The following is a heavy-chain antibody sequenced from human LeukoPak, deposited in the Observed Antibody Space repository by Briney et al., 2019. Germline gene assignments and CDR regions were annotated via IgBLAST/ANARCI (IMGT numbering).Heavy chain of an antibody. D-gene: IGHD3-3*01. V-gene: IGHV3-21*01. J-gene: IGHJ5*02. Sequence: GGSLRLSCAASGFTFSSYGMHWVRQAPGKGLEWVSSISSSSSYIYYADSVKGRFTISRDNAKNSLYLQMNSLRAEDTAVYYCARITIFGVVIIWETFDPWGQGTLVTVSS. CDR1: GFTFSSYG. CDR2: ISSSSSYI. CDR3: ARITIFGVVIIWETFDP.